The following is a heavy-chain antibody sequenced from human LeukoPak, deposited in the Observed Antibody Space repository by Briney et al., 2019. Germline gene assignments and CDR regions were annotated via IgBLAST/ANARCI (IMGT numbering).Heavy chain of an antibody. J-gene: IGHJ4*02. Sequence: SVKGSCKASGGTFCSYAISWVRQAPGHGVEWMGGIIPIFGIANSAQKFQGRVTITADKSTSTAYMELSSLRSEDTAVYYCAREHGGNPYFDYWGQGTLVTVSS. CDR1: GGTFCSYA. V-gene: IGHV1-69*17. CDR2: IIPIFGIA. CDR3: AREHGGNPYFDY. D-gene: IGHD4-23*01.